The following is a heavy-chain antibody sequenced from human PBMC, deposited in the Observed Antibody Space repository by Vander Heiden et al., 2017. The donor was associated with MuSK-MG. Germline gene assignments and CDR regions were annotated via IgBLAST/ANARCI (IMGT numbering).Heavy chain of an antibody. CDR1: GGSISSGGYY. Sequence: QVQLQESGPGLVKPSQTLSLTCTVPGGSISSGGYYGSWIRQHPGKGLEWIGYIYYSGSTYYNPSLKSRVTISVDTSKNQFSLKLSSVTAADTAVYYCARWYYYDSSGNYFDYWGQGTLVTVSS. CDR3: ARWYYYDSSGNYFDY. CDR2: IYYSGST. J-gene: IGHJ4*02. D-gene: IGHD3-22*01. V-gene: IGHV4-31*03.